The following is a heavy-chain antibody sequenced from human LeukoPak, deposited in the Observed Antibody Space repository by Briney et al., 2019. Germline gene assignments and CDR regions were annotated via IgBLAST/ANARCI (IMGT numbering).Heavy chain of an antibody. D-gene: IGHD3-22*01. CDR1: GFTFSSYA. V-gene: IGHV3-23*01. Sequence: GGSLRLSCAASGFTFSSYAMSWVRQAPGKGLEWVSAISGSGGSTYYADSVKGRFTISRDNSKNTLYLQMNSLRAEDTAVYYCAKDLRYYYDSSPMDGYMDVWGKGTTVTVSS. CDR2: ISGSGGST. J-gene: IGHJ6*03. CDR3: AKDLRYYYDSSPMDGYMDV.